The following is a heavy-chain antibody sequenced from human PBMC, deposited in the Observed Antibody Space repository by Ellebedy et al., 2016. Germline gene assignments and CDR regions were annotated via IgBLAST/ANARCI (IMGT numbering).Heavy chain of an antibody. D-gene: IGHD6-19*01. J-gene: IGHJ3*01. V-gene: IGHV4-59*02. CDR1: GGSVSSDY. Sequence: SGTLSLTCSVSGGSVSSDYWNWIRRPPGKGLEWIGYVFHTGIAIYNPSLRSRVTMSVDTSRSQFSLRLTSVTAADTAVYYCAKWNGGWYAFEVWGQGTMVTVSS. CDR3: AKWNGGWYAFEV. CDR2: VFHTGIA.